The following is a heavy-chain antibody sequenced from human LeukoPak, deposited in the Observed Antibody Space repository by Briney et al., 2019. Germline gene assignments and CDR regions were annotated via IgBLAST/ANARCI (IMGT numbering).Heavy chain of an antibody. Sequence: GASVTVSCKASGYTFTSYGISWVRQAPGQGLEWMGWISAYNGNTNYAQKLQGRVTMTTDTSTSTAYMELRSLRSDDTAVYYCARDLFTMVRGVGSDWGQGTLVTVSS. CDR2: ISAYNGNT. D-gene: IGHD3-10*01. J-gene: IGHJ4*02. V-gene: IGHV1-18*01. CDR3: ARDLFTMVRGVGSD. CDR1: GYTFTSYG.